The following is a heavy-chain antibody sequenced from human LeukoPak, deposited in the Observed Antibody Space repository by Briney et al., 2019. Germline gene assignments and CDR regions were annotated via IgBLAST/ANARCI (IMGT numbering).Heavy chain of an antibody. Sequence: GGSLRLSCAASGFTVSSNYMSWVRQAPGKGLEWVSVIYSGGSTYYADSVKGRFTISRDNAKNTLYLQMNRLRAEDTAVYYCARSGRGGAFDIWGQGTMVTVSS. CDR1: GFTVSSNY. D-gene: IGHD1-26*01. J-gene: IGHJ3*02. CDR2: IYSGGST. V-gene: IGHV3-53*01. CDR3: ARSGRGGAFDI.